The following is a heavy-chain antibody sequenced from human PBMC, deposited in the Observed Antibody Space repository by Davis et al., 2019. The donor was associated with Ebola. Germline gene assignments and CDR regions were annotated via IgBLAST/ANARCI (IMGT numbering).Heavy chain of an antibody. CDR1: GSSMSRYF. Sequence: SETLSLTCTVSGSSMSRYFWSWVRQPPGKGLEWIGSIYYGGTTNYNPVLKTRVNISGDTSKNQLSLNVNSVTAADTAMYYCARTPQYTSYRSYFDYWGQGALVTVSS. CDR2: IYYGGTT. V-gene: IGHV4-59*01. CDR3: ARTPQYTSYRSYFDY. J-gene: IGHJ4*02. D-gene: IGHD1-26*01.